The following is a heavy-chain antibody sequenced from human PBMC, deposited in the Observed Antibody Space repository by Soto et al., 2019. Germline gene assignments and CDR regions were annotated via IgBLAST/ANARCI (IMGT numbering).Heavy chain of an antibody. D-gene: IGHD4-17*01. CDR2: IIPIFGTP. V-gene: IGHV1-69*06. CDR1: GGTFSSNP. J-gene: IGHJ6*02. CDR3: ARDLSAVKRLESFKYYRMDV. Sequence: QVQLMQSGAEVRKPGSSVTVSCKASGGTFSSNPISWVRQAPGQGLEWMGGIIPIFGTPHYERRFLDRVTLTADRSTHTAFMELTSLTSEDTATYYCARDLSAVKRLESFKYYRMDVWGQGTTVTVS.